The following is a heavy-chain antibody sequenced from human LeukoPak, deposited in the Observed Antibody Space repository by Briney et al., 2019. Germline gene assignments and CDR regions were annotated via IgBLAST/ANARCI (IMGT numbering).Heavy chain of an antibody. J-gene: IGHJ6*03. Sequence: ASVKVSCKASGYTFTGYYMHWVRQAPGKGLEWMGGFDPEDGETIYAQKFHGRVTMTEDTSTDTAYMELSSLRSEDTAVYYCATDTPILRYYGSGSPYYYYMDVSGKGTTVTVSS. V-gene: IGHV1-24*01. CDR3: ATDTPILRYYGSGSPYYYYMDV. D-gene: IGHD3-10*01. CDR1: GYTFTGYY. CDR2: FDPEDGET.